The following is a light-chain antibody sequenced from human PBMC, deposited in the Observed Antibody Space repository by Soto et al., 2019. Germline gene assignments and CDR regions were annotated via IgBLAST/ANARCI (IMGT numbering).Light chain of an antibody. CDR2: GAS. CDR1: QSVSSSY. V-gene: IGKV3-20*01. Sequence: ETVLTQSPGTLSLPPGERATLSCRASQSVSSSYLAWYQQKPGQAPRLLIYGASSRATGIPDRFSGSGSGTDFTHTISRLEPEDFAVYYCQQYGSSLWTVGQGTKVDIK. J-gene: IGKJ1*01. CDR3: QQYGSSLWT.